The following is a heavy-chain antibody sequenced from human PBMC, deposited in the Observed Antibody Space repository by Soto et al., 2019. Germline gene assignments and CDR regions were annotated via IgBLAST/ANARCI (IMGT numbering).Heavy chain of an antibody. CDR2: ISSYNGNT. CDR1: GYTFTSYG. Sequence: QVQLVQSGAEVKKPGASVKVSCKASGYTFTSYGISWVRQAPGQGLEWMGWISSYNGNTNYAQKLQGRVTMTTDTSTSTAYMELRSLRSDDTAAYYCARERGVSDCSSTSCDPTRYYYYYYMDVWGKGTTVTVSS. CDR3: ARERGVSDCSSTSCDPTRYYYYYYMDV. J-gene: IGHJ6*03. V-gene: IGHV1-18*01. D-gene: IGHD2-2*01.